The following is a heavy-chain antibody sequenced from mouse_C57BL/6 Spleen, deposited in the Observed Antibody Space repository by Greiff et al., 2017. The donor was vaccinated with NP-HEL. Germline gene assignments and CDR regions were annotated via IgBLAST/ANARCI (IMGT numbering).Heavy chain of an antibody. V-gene: IGHV5-16*01. Sequence: EVKLVESEGGLVQPGSSMKLSCTASGFTFSDYYMAGVRQVPEKGLEWVANINYDGSSTYYLDSLKSRFIISRDNAKNILYLQMSSLKSEDTATYYCARIYYGRYFDVWGTGTTVTVSS. CDR1: GFTFSDYY. D-gene: IGHD2-1*01. CDR3: ARIYYGRYFDV. CDR2: INYDGSST. J-gene: IGHJ1*03.